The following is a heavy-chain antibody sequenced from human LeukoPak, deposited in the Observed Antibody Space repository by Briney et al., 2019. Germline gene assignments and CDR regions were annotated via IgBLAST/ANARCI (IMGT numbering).Heavy chain of an antibody. J-gene: IGHJ4*02. D-gene: IGHD5/OR15-5a*01. Sequence: PGRSLRLSCAASGFTFSSYGMHWVRQAPGKGLEWVGGISYDGSNKYYADSVKGRFTTARDNSKNTLYLQMNSLRAEDTAVYYCAKDLLSIGPIDYWGQGTLVTVSS. V-gene: IGHV3-30*18. CDR2: ISYDGSNK. CDR1: GFTFSSYG. CDR3: AKDLLSIGPIDY.